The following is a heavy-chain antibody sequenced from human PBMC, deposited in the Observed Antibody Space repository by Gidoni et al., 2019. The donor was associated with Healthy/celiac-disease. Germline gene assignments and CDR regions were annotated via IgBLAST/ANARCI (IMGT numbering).Heavy chain of an antibody. D-gene: IGHD3-10*01. V-gene: IGHV1-69*01. Sequence: QVQLVQSGAEVKKPGSSVKVSCKASGGTFSSYAISWVRQAPGQGLEWMGGIIPIFGTANYAQKFQGRVTITADESTSTAYMELSSLRSEDTAVYYCASYYYGSGSYYSAYYYGMDVWGQGTTVTVSS. J-gene: IGHJ6*02. CDR1: GGTFSSYA. CDR2: IIPIFGTA. CDR3: ASYYYGSGSYYSAYYYGMDV.